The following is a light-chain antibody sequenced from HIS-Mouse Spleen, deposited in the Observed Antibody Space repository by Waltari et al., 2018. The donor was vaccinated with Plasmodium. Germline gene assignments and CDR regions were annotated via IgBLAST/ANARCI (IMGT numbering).Light chain of an antibody. V-gene: IGLV2-14*03. Sequence: QSALTQPASVSGSPGQSITISCTGTSSDVGGYNYVSWYQQHPGKAPKLMIYDVSNRASGVSKRFSGSKSGNTASLTISGLQAEDEADYYCSSYTSSSTAFGTGTKVTVL. CDR1: SSDVGGYNY. J-gene: IGLJ1*01. CDR2: DVS. CDR3: SSYTSSSTA.